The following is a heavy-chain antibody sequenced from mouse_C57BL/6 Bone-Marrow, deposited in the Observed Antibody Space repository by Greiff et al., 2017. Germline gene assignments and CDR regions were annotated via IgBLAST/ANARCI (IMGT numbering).Heavy chain of an antibody. CDR1: GFTFSDYY. D-gene: IGHD4-1*01. V-gene: IGHV5-12*01. CDR2: ISNGGGST. CDR3: ARLWDGAWFAY. Sequence: EVQLMESGGGLVQPGGSLKLSCAASGFTFSDYYMYWVRQTPEKRLEWVAYISNGGGSTYYPDTVKGRFTISRDNAKNTLYLQMSRLKSEDTAMYYCARLWDGAWFAYWGQGTLVTVSA. J-gene: IGHJ3*01.